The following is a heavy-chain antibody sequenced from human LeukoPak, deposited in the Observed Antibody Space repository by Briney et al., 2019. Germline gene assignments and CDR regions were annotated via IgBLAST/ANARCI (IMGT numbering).Heavy chain of an antibody. J-gene: IGHJ5*02. CDR3: VREGAVPGIDP. V-gene: IGHV4-4*07. D-gene: IGHD3-16*01. CDR2: IYTSGST. Sequence: SETLSLTCTVPGGSISSYYWSWIRQPAGKGLEWIGRIYTSGSTNYNPSLKSRVTMSVDTSKNQFSLRLTSVTATDTAVYYCVREGAVPGIDPWGQGTLVTVSS. CDR1: GGSISSYY.